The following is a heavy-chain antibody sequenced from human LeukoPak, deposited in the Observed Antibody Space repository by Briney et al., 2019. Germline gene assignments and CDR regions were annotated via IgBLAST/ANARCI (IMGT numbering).Heavy chain of an antibody. J-gene: IGHJ4*02. Sequence: SQTLSLTCTVSGGSISSGDYYWSWIRQHPGKGLEWIGYIYYSGSTYYNPSLKSRVTISVDTSKNQFSLNLNSVTAADTAVYYCARDRGYTQDYWGQGTLVTVSS. CDR1: GGSISSGDYY. D-gene: IGHD5-12*01. CDR3: ARDRGYTQDY. V-gene: IGHV4-31*03. CDR2: IYYSGST.